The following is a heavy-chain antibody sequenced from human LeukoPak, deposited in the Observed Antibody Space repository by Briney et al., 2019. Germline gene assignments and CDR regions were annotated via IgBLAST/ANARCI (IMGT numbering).Heavy chain of an antibody. CDR1: GGSIRSSNW. CDR3: ARTEAAAGRGPPDY. D-gene: IGHD6-13*01. Sequence: PSETLSLTCAVSGGSIRSSNWWSWVRQPPGKGLEWIGEIYHSGSTNYNPSLKSRVTISVDKSKNQFSLKLSSVTAADTAVYYCARTEAAAGRGPPDYWGQGTLVTVSS. CDR2: IYHSGST. J-gene: IGHJ4*02. V-gene: IGHV4-4*02.